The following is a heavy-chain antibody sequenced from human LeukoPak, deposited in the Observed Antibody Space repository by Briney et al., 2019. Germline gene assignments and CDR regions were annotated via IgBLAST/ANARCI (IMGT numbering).Heavy chain of an antibody. J-gene: IGHJ5*01. CDR3: ARLKDAVTIFDC. CDR2: IKEDGGDK. V-gene: IGHV3-7*01. D-gene: IGHD4-17*01. Sequence: PGGSLRLSCIASGLTFSNYWMSWVRQAPGKGLEWVASIKEDGGDKYYVDSVKGRFTISRDNTKNSLFVHMSSLRAEDTAVYYCARLKDAVTIFDCWGQGILVTVSS. CDR1: GLTFSNYW.